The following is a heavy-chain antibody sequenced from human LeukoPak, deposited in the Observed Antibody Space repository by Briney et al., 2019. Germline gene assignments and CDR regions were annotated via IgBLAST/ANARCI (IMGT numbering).Heavy chain of an antibody. CDR1: GYTFTSYY. CDR3: ARELPGIGEPEIRGVYYGMDV. V-gene: IGHV1-46*01. CDR2: INPSGGST. J-gene: IGHJ6*04. D-gene: IGHD3-10*01. Sequence: ASVKVSCKASGYTFTSYYMHWVRQAPGHGLEWMGIINPSGGSTSYAQKFQGRVTMTRDTSTSTVYMELSSLRSEDTAVYYCARELPGIGEPEIRGVYYGMDVWGKGTTVTVSS.